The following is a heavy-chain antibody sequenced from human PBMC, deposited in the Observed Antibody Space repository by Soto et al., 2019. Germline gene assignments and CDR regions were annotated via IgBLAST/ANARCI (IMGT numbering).Heavy chain of an antibody. CDR2: IYPGDSDT. CDR3: TRSTEEVPAYFIFSSCYLGDYYYYGMDV. J-gene: IGHJ6*02. Sequence: GESLKISCKGSGYSFTSYWIGWVRQMPGKGLEWMGSIYPGDSDTRYSPSFQGQGTISADKSISTAYLQWSSLKDSDTDRDYWTRSTEEVPAYFIFSSCYLGDYYYYGMDVWGQGTTVTVSS. CDR1: GYSFTSYW. V-gene: IGHV5-51*01. D-gene: IGHD2-2*01.